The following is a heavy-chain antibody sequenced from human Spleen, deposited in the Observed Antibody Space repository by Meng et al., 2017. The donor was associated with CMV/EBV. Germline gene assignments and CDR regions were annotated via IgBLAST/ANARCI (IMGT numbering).Heavy chain of an antibody. Sequence: GESLKISCAASGFTVSSNYMSWVRQAPGKGLEWVSVIYSGGSTYYADSVKGRFTISRDNSKNTLYLQMNSLRAEDTAVYYCARGDHSYGMDVWGQGTTVTVSS. J-gene: IGHJ6*02. CDR3: ARGDHSYGMDV. V-gene: IGHV3-53*01. CDR2: IYSGGST. CDR1: GFTVSSNY. D-gene: IGHD1-26*01.